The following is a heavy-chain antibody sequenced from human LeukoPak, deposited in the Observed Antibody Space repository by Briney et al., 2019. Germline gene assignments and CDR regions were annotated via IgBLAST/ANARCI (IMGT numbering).Heavy chain of an antibody. V-gene: IGHV4-4*07. D-gene: IGHD4-23*01. CDR3: ARGGKATVVTM. Sequence: SEPLSLTCSVSGGPINSYYWSWLRQPTGKALEWIGRIYYSGNTNYTPSLSSRVYMSVDTSKHQFSLKLTSVTAADTAVYYCARGGKATVVTMWGQGILVTVSS. J-gene: IGHJ4*02. CDR1: GGPINSYY. CDR2: IYYSGNT.